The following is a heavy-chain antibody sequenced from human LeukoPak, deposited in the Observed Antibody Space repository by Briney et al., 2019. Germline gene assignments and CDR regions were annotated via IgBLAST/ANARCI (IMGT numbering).Heavy chain of an antibody. D-gene: IGHD3-10*01. J-gene: IGHJ4*02. V-gene: IGHV1-18*04. CDR2: ISAYNGNT. CDR1: GYTFTSYG. CDR3: ARAPRVRGVIIAFDY. Sequence: EASVKVSCKASGYTFTSYGISWVRQAPGQGLEWMGWISAYNGNTNYAQKLKGRVTMTTDTSTSTAYMELRSLRSDDTAVYYCARAPRVRGVIIAFDYWGQGTLVTVSS.